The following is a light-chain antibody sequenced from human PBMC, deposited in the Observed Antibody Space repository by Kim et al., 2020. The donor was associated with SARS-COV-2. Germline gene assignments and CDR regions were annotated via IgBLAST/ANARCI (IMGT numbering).Light chain of an antibody. Sequence: EIVLTQSPGTLSLSPGERATLSCRASQSVSSSYLAWYQQKPGQAPRLLIYGVSSRATGIPDRFSGSGSGTDFTLTISRLEPEDFALYYCQQYGTSPSITFGQGTRLEIK. J-gene: IGKJ5*01. V-gene: IGKV3-20*01. CDR3: QQYGTSPSIT. CDR1: QSVSSSY. CDR2: GVS.